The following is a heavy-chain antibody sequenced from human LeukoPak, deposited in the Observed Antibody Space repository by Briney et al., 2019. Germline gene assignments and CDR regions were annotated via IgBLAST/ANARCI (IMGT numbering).Heavy chain of an antibody. CDR2: IWYDGSNK. J-gene: IGHJ6*02. D-gene: IGHD2-21*02. CDR3: ARDGIGDGGDLLPSYYYGMDV. V-gene: IGHV3-33*01. Sequence: PGRSLRLSCAASGFTFSSYGMHWVRQAPGKGLEWVAVIWYDGSNKYYADSVKGRFTISRDNSKNTLYLQMNSLRAEDTAVYYCARDGIGDGGDLLPSYYYGMDVWGQGTTVTVSS. CDR1: GFTFSSYG.